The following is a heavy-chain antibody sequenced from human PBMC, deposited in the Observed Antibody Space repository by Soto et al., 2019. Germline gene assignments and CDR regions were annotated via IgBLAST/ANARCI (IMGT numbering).Heavy chain of an antibody. CDR1: GGSISAYY. CDR3: TRSNWLDL. V-gene: IGHV4-59*01. J-gene: IGHJ5*02. CDR2: IYSSGST. Sequence: QVQLQESGPGLVKPSETLSLTCTVSGGSISAYYWSWIRQPPGKGLEWIGYIYSSGSTNYNPSLKSRLTISLVTSKNQFSLKLSSVIAADTAVYYCTRSNWLDLWGQGILVTVSS.